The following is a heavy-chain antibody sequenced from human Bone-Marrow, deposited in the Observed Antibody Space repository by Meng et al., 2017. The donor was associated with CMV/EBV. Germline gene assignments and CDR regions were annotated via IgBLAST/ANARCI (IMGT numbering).Heavy chain of an antibody. Sequence: GESLKISCVASGFTFSDYGMHWVRQAPGKGLEWVAFIRFDATTKFYGDSVKGRFTISRDNAKNSLYLQMNSLRAEDTAVYYCAREDSQLLRDTIFGVVIDYYYYYGMDVWGQGTTVTVSS. V-gene: IGHV3-30*02. CDR1: GFTFSDYG. J-gene: IGHJ6*02. CDR3: AREDSQLLRDTIFGVVIDYYYYYGMDV. D-gene: IGHD3-3*01. CDR2: IRFDATTK.